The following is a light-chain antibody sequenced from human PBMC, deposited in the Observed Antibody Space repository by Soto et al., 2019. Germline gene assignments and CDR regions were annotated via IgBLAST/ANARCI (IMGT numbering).Light chain of an antibody. Sequence: DTQMTQSPSSLSASIGDRVTITCQASQGIAKYLHWYQQKPGKAPKLLIYHASNLQTGVPSRFSGSGSATYFPLIISSLQPDDTATYFCQQSDNLPLTFGGGTKVEIK. V-gene: IGKV1-33*01. J-gene: IGKJ4*01. CDR2: HAS. CDR1: QGIAKY. CDR3: QQSDNLPLT.